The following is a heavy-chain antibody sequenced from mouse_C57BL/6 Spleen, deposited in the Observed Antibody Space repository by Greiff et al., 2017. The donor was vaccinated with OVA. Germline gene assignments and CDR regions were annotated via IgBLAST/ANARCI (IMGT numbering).Heavy chain of an antibody. Sequence: VQLQQSGPELVKPGASVKISCKASGYTFTDYYMNWVKQSHGKSLEWIGDINPNNGGTSYNQKFKGKATLTVDKSSSTAYMELRSLTSEDSAVYYCARGGIDYGFAYWGQGTLVTVSA. D-gene: IGHD2-4*01. CDR3: ARGGIDYGFAY. J-gene: IGHJ3*01. CDR2: INPNNGGT. V-gene: IGHV1-26*01. CDR1: GYTFTDYY.